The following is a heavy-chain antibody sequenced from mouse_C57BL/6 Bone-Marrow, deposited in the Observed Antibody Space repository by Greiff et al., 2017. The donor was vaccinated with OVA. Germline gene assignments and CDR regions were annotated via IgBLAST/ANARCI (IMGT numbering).Heavy chain of an antibody. Sequence: QVQLQQPGAELVRPGSSVKLSCKASGYTFTSYWMDWVKQRPGQGLEWIGNIYPSDSETHYNQKFKDKATLTVDKSSSTAYMQLSSLTSEDSAVYYCARGTAQAYYAMDYWGQGTSVTVSS. CDR2: IYPSDSET. CDR1: GYTFTSYW. D-gene: IGHD3-2*02. J-gene: IGHJ4*01. V-gene: IGHV1-61*01. CDR3: ARGTAQAYYAMDY.